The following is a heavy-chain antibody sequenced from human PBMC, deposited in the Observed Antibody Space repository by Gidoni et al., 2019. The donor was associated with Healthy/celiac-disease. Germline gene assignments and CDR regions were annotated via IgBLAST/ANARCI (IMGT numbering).Heavy chain of an antibody. Sequence: QVQLQQWGAGLLKPSETLSLTCAVYGGSFSGYYWSWIRQPPGKGLEWIGEINHSGSTNYNPSLKSRVTISVDTSKNQFSLKLSSVTAADTAVYYCARWGAVAGPTETLPVTRSHAFDIWGQGTMVTVSS. V-gene: IGHV4-34*01. CDR1: GGSFSGYY. CDR3: ARWGAVAGPTETLPVTRSHAFDI. J-gene: IGHJ3*02. CDR2: INHSGST. D-gene: IGHD6-19*01.